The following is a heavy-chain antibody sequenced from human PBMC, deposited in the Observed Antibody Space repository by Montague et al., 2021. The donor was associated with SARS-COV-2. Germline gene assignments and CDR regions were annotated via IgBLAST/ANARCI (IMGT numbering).Heavy chain of an antibody. J-gene: IGHJ4*02. Sequence: TLSLTCTVSGGSISSGDYYWSWIRQPPGKGLEWIGYIYYSGSTYYNPSLKSRVTISVDTSKNQFSLKLSSVTAADTAVYYCARSSHYVWGSYRLGGLYFDYWGQGTLVTVSS. V-gene: IGHV4-30-4*01. CDR2: IYYSGST. D-gene: IGHD3-16*02. CDR1: GGSISSGDYY. CDR3: ARSSHYVWGSYRLGGLYFDY.